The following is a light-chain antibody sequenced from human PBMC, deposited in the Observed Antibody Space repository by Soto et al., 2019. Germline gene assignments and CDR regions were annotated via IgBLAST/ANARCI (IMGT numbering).Light chain of an antibody. CDR1: ETITNND. CDR2: GAS. CDR3: HHYGTSPPHT. V-gene: IGKV3-20*01. J-gene: IGKJ2*01. Sequence: EIVLMQSPDILSLSPGERATVSGRASETITNNDLAWYQKKPGQAPRLLLYGASTRPTGIPDRFSGSGSGTDFTLTIDRLEPEDFAVYFCHHYGTSPPHTFGQGTKLDIK.